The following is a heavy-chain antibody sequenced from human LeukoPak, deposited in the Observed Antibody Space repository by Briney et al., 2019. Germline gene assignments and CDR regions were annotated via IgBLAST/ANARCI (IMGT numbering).Heavy chain of an antibody. CDR2: ISGSGGST. V-gene: IGHV3-23*01. CDR1: GFTFSSYW. D-gene: IGHD3-16*01. J-gene: IGHJ4*02. Sequence: HTGGSLRLSCAASGFTFSSYWMSWVRQAPGKGLEWVSAISGSGGSTYYADSVKGRLTISRDNSKNTLYLQMNSLRAEDTAVYYCANLRSFRAFDYWGQGTLVTVSS. CDR3: ANLRSFRAFDY.